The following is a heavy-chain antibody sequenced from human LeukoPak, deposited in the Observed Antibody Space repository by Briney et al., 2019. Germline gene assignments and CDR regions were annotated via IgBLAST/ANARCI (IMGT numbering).Heavy chain of an antibody. CDR3: ASGSSTSWFDGNWFDP. Sequence: SQTLPLTCTVSGGSISSGGYYWSWNRQHPGKGLEWIGYIYYSGSTYYNPSLKSRVTISVDTSKNQFSLKLSSVTAADTAVYYCASGSSTSWFDGNWFDPWAREPWSPSPQ. CDR2: IYYSGST. CDR1: GGSISSGGYY. J-gene: IGHJ5*02. D-gene: IGHD2-2*01. V-gene: IGHV4-31*03.